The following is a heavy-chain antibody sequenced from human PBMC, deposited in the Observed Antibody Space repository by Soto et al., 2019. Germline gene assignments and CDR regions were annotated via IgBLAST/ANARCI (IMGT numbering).Heavy chain of an antibody. V-gene: IGHV1-69*02. CDR2: IIPILGIA. J-gene: IGHJ4*02. CDR1: GGTFSSYT. Sequence: ASVKVSCKASGGTFSSYTISWVRQAPGQGLEWMGRIIPILGIANYAQKFQGRVTITADKSTSTAYMELSSLRSEVTAVYYCARVHGDFDFDYWGQGTLVTVSS. CDR3: ARVHGDFDFDY. D-gene: IGHD4-17*01.